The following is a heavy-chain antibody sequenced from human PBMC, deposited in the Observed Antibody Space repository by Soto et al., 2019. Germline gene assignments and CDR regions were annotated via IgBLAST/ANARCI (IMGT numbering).Heavy chain of an antibody. D-gene: IGHD3-10*01. Sequence: EVQLLESGGGLVQPGGSLRLSCAASGFTFSSYAMSWVRQAPGKGLEWVSAISGSGGSTYYADSVKGRFTISRDNSKNTLYLQMNSLRAEDTAVYYCASPHERSPRVWFGEGDYYYYGMDVWGQGTTVTVSS. CDR2: ISGSGGST. V-gene: IGHV3-23*01. CDR1: GFTFSSYA. CDR3: ASPHERSPRVWFGEGDYYYYGMDV. J-gene: IGHJ6*02.